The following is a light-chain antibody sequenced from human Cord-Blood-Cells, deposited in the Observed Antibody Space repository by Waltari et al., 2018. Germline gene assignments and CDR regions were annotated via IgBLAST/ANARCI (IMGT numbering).Light chain of an antibody. CDR3: QSYDSSNRV. J-gene: IGLJ3*02. CDR2: EDN. V-gene: IGLV6-57*01. CDR1: VSSICSHS. Sequence: NFILTTPPSASESTGQPEITSCTHTVSSICSHSVRWYPQRPCSSPTTVIYEDNQRPSGVPDRFSGFIDSSSNSASLTISGLKTEDEADYYCQSYDSSNRVFGGGTKLTVL.